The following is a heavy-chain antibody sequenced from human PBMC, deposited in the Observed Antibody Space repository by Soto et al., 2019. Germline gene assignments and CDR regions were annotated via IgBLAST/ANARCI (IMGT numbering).Heavy chain of an antibody. CDR1: GGTFSSYA. CDR2: IIPIFGTA. J-gene: IGHJ6*02. Sequence: QVQLVQSGAEVQKPGSSVKVSCKASGGTFSSYAISWVRQAPGQGLEWMGGIIPIFGTANYAQKFQGRVTITADESTSTAYMELSSLRSEDTAVYYCARVLTIFGVVTYYYGMDVWGQGTTVTVSS. V-gene: IGHV1-69*01. CDR3: ARVLTIFGVVTYYYGMDV. D-gene: IGHD3-3*01.